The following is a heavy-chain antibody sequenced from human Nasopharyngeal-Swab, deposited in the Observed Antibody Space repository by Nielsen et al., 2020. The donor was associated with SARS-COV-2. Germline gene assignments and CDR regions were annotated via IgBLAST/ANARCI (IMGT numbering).Heavy chain of an antibody. D-gene: IGHD3-22*01. CDR3: ASHYDSSGYYYRFLGAFDI. Sequence: KAIGPAVGGMGWINTNTGNPTYAQGFTGRFVFSLDTSVSTAYLQISSLKAEDTAVYYCASHYDSSGYYYRFLGAFDIWGQGTMVTVSS. V-gene: IGHV7-4-1*02. J-gene: IGHJ3*02. CDR2: INTNTGNP.